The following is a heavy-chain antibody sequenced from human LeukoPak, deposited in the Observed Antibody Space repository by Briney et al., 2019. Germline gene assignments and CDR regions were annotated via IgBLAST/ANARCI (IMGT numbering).Heavy chain of an antibody. D-gene: IGHD6-13*01. J-gene: IGHJ6*03. CDR1: GGTFSSYA. CDR2: VSAYNGNT. V-gene: IGHV1-18*01. Sequence: ASVKVSCKASGGTFSSYAISWVRQAPGQGLEWMGWVSAYNGNTNYAQKLQGRVTMTTDTSTSTAYMELRSLRSDDTAVYYCARGPQLVRYYYYYMDVWGKGTTVTVSS. CDR3: ARGPQLVRYYYYYMDV.